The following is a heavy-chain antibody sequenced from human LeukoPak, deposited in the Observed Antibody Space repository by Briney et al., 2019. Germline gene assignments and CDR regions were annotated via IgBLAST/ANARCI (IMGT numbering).Heavy chain of an antibody. D-gene: IGHD3-10*01. Sequence: SETLSLTCTVSGGSISSGSYFWSWIRQPAGKGLEWIGRIYTTGSTNYNPSLKSRVTMSVDTSKNQFSLKLSSVTAADTAVYYCARGLWFGDDAFDIWGQGTMVTVSS. CDR2: IYTTGST. CDR1: GGSISSGSYF. V-gene: IGHV4-61*02. CDR3: ARGLWFGDDAFDI. J-gene: IGHJ3*02.